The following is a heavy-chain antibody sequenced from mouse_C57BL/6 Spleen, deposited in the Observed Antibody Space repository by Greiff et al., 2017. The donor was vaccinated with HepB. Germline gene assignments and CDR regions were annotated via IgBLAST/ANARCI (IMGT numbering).Heavy chain of an antibody. D-gene: IGHD1-1*01. Sequence: EVKLVESGGGLVQPGGSLSLSCAASGFTFTDYYMSWVRQPPGKALEWLGFIRNKANGYTTEYSASVKGRFTISRDNSQSILYLKMNALRAEDSATYYCAIYRYYGSSDKYFDYWGQGTTLTVSS. J-gene: IGHJ2*01. V-gene: IGHV7-3*01. CDR3: AIYRYYGSSDKYFDY. CDR1: GFTFTDYY. CDR2: IRNKANGYTT.